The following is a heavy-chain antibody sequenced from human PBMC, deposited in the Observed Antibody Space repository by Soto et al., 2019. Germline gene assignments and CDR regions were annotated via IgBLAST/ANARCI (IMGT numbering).Heavy chain of an antibody. CDR3: AADPVSYYYGMDV. J-gene: IGHJ6*02. V-gene: IGHV1-58*01. CDR2: IVVGSGNT. CDR1: GFTFTSSA. Sequence: SVKVSCKASGFTFTSSAVQWVRQARGQRLEWIGWIVVGSGNTNYAQKFQERVTITRDMSTSTAYMELSSLRSEDTAVYYCAADPVSYYYGMDVWGQGTTVTVSS.